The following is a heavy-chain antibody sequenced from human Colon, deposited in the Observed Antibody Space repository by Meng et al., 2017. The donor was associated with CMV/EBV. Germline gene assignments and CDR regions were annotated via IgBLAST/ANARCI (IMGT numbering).Heavy chain of an antibody. CDR2: IYSGGST. CDR1: GFTVSSHY. V-gene: IGHV3-53*01. J-gene: IGHJ5*01. CDR3: AAQRRAGFDS. D-gene: IGHD5-24*01. Sequence: VSVGGCGGGLIQPGGSLRLSCTAAGFTVSSHYMSWVRQAPGKGLEWVSVIYSGGSTYYADSVKGRFTISGDNAENTLYLQMDSLRVDDTAVYYCAAQRRAGFDSWGQGTLVTVSS.